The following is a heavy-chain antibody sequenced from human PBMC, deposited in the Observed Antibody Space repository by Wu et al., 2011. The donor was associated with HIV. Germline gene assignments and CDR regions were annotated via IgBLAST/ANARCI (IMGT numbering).Heavy chain of an antibody. CDR3: ARXSPTMVRGVSIRSFDY. Sequence: QVQLVQSGAEVKKPGASVKVSCKASGYTFTGYYMHWVRQAPGQGLEWMGWINPNSGGTNYAQKFQGRVTMTRDTSISTAYMELSRLRSDDTAVYYCARXSPTMVRGVSIRSFDYWAREPWSTVSS. J-gene: IGHJ4*02. CDR2: INPNSGGT. CDR1: GYTFTGYY. D-gene: IGHD3-10*01. V-gene: IGHV1-2*02.